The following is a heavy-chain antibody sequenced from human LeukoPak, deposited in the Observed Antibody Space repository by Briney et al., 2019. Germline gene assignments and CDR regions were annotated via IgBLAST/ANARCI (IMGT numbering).Heavy chain of an antibody. J-gene: IGHJ4*02. CDR1: GFTFSDYY. Sequence: GGSLRLSCAASGFTFSDYYMSWIRQAPGKGLEWVSYISSSSTYTNYADSVKGQFTISRDNAKNSLYLQMNSLRAEDTAVYYCARGDTYYYDSSGYGPFDYWGQGTLVTASS. D-gene: IGHD3-22*01. V-gene: IGHV3-11*05. CDR3: ARGDTYYYDSSGYGPFDY. CDR2: ISSSSTYT.